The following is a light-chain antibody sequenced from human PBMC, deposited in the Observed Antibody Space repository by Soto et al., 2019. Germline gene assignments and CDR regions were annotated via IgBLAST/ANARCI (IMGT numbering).Light chain of an antibody. CDR1: QSINTW. Sequence: DIQMSQSPSTLYASLGDRVTVTCRASQSINTWLAWYQQKPGKAPKLLMYKASTLQSGVPSRFSGSGSGTEFTLTISSLQPDDFATYYRHQYNNYPWTFGQGTKVDIK. CDR3: HQYNNYPWT. CDR2: KAS. J-gene: IGKJ1*01. V-gene: IGKV1-5*03.